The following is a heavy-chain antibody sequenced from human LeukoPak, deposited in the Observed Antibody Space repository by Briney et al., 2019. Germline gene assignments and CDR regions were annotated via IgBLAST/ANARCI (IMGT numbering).Heavy chain of an antibody. V-gene: IGHV3-30*18. CDR1: GFTFSSYG. J-gene: IGHJ4*02. Sequence: PGGSLRLSCAASGFTFSSYGMHWVRQAPGKGLEWVAVISYDGSNKYYADSVKGRFTISRDNSKNTLYLQMNSLGVEDTAVYYCAKDRYYYDSSGEFDYWGQGTLVTVSS. CDR2: ISYDGSNK. D-gene: IGHD3-22*01. CDR3: AKDRYYYDSSGEFDY.